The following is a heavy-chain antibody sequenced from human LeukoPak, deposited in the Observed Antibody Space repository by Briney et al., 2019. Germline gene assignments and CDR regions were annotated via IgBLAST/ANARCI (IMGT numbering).Heavy chain of an antibody. Sequence: GESLKISCKTSGYSFTYYYIAWVRQMPGKGLEWMGIIYPGDSDTRYSPSFQGQVPISADNSMKTAYLQWNGLQASDTAIYYCARATTPAGDSDWFDPWGQGTLVTVSS. CDR1: GYSFTYYY. J-gene: IGHJ5*02. CDR3: ARATTPAGDSDWFDP. V-gene: IGHV5-51*01. D-gene: IGHD4-17*01. CDR2: IYPGDSDT.